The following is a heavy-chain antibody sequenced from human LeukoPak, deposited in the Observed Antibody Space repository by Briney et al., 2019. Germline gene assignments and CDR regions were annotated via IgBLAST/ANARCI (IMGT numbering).Heavy chain of an antibody. V-gene: IGHV3-21*01. D-gene: IGHD3-22*01. Sequence: GGSLRLSCAASGFTFSSYWMSWVRQAPGKGLEWVSSISSSSSYIYYADSVKGRFTISRDNAKNSLYLQMNSLRAEDTAVYYCARDYDSSGYSHFDYWGQGTLVTVSS. CDR3: ARDYDSSGYSHFDY. J-gene: IGHJ4*02. CDR2: ISSSSSYI. CDR1: GFTFSSYW.